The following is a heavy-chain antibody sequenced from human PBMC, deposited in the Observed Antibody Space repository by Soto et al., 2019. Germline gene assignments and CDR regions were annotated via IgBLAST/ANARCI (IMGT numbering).Heavy chain of an antibody. V-gene: IGHV3-23*04. CDR1: GFTFSNYA. CDR3: AKDRLSGGFDS. Sequence: DVQLVDSGGGLVQPGGSLRLSCAASGFTFSNYAMSWVRQAPGKGLEWVSLVSATAGTTYYTDSVKGRFTISRDNSRNTAYLQRKSLRADDTAVYYFAKDRLSGGFDSWGKGTLVTVSS. D-gene: IGHD3-16*01. CDR2: VSATAGTT. J-gene: IGHJ4*02.